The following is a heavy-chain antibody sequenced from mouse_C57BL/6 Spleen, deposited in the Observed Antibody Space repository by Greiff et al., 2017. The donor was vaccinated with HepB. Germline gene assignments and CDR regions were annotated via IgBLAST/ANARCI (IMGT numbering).Heavy chain of an antibody. CDR3: TRYYYGDY. CDR1: GYTFTDYE. Sequence: QVQLQQSGAELVRPGASVTLSCKASGYTFTDYEMHWVKQTPVHGLEWIGAIDPETGGTAYNQKFKGKAILTADKSSSTAYMELRSLTSEDSAVYYCTRYYYGDYWGQGTLVTVSA. V-gene: IGHV1-15*01. J-gene: IGHJ3*01. CDR2: IDPETGGT. D-gene: IGHD1-1*01.